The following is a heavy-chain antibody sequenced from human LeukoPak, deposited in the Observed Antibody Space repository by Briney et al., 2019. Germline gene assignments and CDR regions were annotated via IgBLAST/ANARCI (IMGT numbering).Heavy chain of an antibody. D-gene: IGHD4-17*01. CDR3: AKAATTVTTQFDY. CDR2: ISGSGGFT. V-gene: IGHV3-23*01. Sequence: PGGSLRLACAASGFTFSSYAMSWVRQAPGKGLEWVSGISGSGGFTYYADSVKGRFTISRDNSKNTLYLQMNSLRAEDTAEYYCAKAATTVTTQFDYWGQGTLVTVCS. CDR1: GFTFSSYA. J-gene: IGHJ4*02.